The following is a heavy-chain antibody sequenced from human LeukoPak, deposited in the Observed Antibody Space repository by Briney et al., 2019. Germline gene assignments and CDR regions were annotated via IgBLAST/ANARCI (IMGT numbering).Heavy chain of an antibody. Sequence: SETLSLTCTVSGGSISSYYWSWIRQPPGKGLEWIGYIYYSGSTNYNPSLKSRVTISVDTSKNQFSLKLSSVTAADTALYYCAKTSSGYSGYVGKHFDYWGQGTLVTVSS. CDR3: AKTSSGYSGYVGKHFDY. CDR2: IYYSGST. V-gene: IGHV4-59*08. D-gene: IGHD5-12*01. J-gene: IGHJ4*02. CDR1: GGSISSYY.